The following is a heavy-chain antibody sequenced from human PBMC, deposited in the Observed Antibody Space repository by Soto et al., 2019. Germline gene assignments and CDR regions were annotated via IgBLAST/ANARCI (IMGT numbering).Heavy chain of an antibody. CDR1: GGSVSSDSCF. V-gene: IGHV4-61*01. J-gene: IGHJ5*02. Sequence: QVQLQESGPGLVKPSETLSLTCTVSGGSVSSDSCFWSWIRQPPGKGLEWIGYIYYSGSANYNPSLKSRVTISIDTSENQFSLKLYSVTAADTAVYYCARQFDCSSTGCFPRDWFDPWGKGTLVTVSS. D-gene: IGHD2-2*01. CDR2: IYYSGSA. CDR3: ARQFDCSSTGCFPRDWFDP.